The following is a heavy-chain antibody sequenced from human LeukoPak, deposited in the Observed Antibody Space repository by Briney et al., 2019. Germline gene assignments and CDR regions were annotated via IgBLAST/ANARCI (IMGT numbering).Heavy chain of an antibody. V-gene: IGHV3-33*08. CDR3: ARDFGGIAAAGTVGAFDI. Sequence: GRSLRLSCAASGFTFDDYAMHWVRQAPGKGLEWVAVIWYDGSNKYYADSVKGRFTISRDNSKNMLYLQMNSLRAEDTAVYYCARDFGGIAAAGTVGAFDIWGQGTMVTVSS. CDR1: GFTFDDYA. CDR2: IWYDGSNK. J-gene: IGHJ3*02. D-gene: IGHD6-13*01.